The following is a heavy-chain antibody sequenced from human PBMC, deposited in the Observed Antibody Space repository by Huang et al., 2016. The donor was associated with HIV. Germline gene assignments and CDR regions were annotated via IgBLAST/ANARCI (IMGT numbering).Heavy chain of an antibody. CDR1: GYPFTRYG. CDR3: ARDPKYHRIGYYRQRRGIDI. V-gene: IGHV1-18*01. Sequence: QIQLMQSGPELKQPGASVKVSCKASGYPFTRYGSTWVRQAPGQGPERRGWISASSGDTEYAPKFQGRVTLTTDTTTNIAYMELRSLRSDDTAKYYCARDPKYHRIGYYRQRRGIDIWGQGTMVIVSS. J-gene: IGHJ3*02. CDR2: ISASSGDT. D-gene: IGHD3-22*01.